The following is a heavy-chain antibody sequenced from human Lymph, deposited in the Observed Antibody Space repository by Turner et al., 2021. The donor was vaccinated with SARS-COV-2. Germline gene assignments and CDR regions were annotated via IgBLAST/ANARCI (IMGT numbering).Heavy chain of an antibody. Sequence: QVQLQESGPGLVMPSVTLSLTCTVSGGSISSTSWSWIRQSPGRGLQWIGYFYTIGSIDYNPTLRSRVTITAETSKNQLSLNLISVTAADTAGDYCARHQGSTSGYDHGMNVWGQGTAVTVSS. CDR1: GGSISSTS. CDR2: FYTIGSI. CDR3: ARHQGSTSGYDHGMNV. J-gene: IGHJ6*02. V-gene: IGHV4-59*08. D-gene: IGHD1-1*01.